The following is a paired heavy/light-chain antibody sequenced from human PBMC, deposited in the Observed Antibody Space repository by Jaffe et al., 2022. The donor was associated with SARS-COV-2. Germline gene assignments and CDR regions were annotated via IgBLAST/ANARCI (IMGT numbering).Light chain of an antibody. CDR1: QGISSY. CDR3: QQRLG. CDR2: AAS. Sequence: DIQLTQSPSFLSASVGDRVTITCRASQGISSYLAWYQQKPGKAPKLLIYAASTLQSGVPSRFSGSGSGTEFTLTISSLQPEDFATYYCQQRLGFGPGTKVDIK. V-gene: IGKV1-9*01. J-gene: IGKJ3*01.
Heavy chain of an antibody. CDR3: ARWAGRVASYYYYMDV. D-gene: IGHD2-15*01. J-gene: IGHJ6*03. CDR1: GGTFSSYA. CDR2: IIPIFGTA. Sequence: QVQLVQSGAEVKKPGSSVKVSCKASGGTFSSYAISWVRQAPGQGLEWMGGIIPIFGTANYAQKFQGRVTITADESTSTAYMELSSLRSEDTAVYYCARWAGRVASYYYYMDVWGKGTTVTVSS. V-gene: IGHV1-69*01.